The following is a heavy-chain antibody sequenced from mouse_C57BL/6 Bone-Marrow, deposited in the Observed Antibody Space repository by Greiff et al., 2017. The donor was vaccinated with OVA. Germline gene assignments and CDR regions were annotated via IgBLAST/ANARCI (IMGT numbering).Heavy chain of an antibody. CDR1: GYSITSGYY. J-gene: IGHJ4*01. V-gene: IGHV3-6*01. D-gene: IGHD2-3*01. Sequence: DVKLVESGPGLVKPSQSLSLTCSVTGYSITSGYYWNWIRQFPGNKLEWMGYISYDGSNNYNPSLKNRISITRDTSKNQFFLKLNSVTTEDTATYYCARGWLLRRWYYAMDYWGQGTSVTVSS. CDR2: ISYDGSN. CDR3: ARGWLLRRWYYAMDY.